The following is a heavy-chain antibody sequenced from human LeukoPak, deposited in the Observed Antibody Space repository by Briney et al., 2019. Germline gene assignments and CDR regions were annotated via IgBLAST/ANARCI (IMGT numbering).Heavy chain of an antibody. Sequence: SETLSLTCAVSGYPISGGYYWGWIRQPPGKGLEWIGTIHHTGSTFYNPSLKSRVTTSVDTSKNQFSLRLSSVTAADTTVYYCASGPYFPSLDYWGQGTLVTVSS. J-gene: IGHJ4*02. CDR3: ASGPYFPSLDY. V-gene: IGHV4-38-2*01. CDR2: IHHTGST. CDR1: GYPISGGYY. D-gene: IGHD2/OR15-2a*01.